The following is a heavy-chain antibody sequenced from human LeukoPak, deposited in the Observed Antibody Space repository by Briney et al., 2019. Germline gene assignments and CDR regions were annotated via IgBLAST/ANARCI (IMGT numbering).Heavy chain of an antibody. Sequence: ASVKVSCKASGYTFTSYYMHWVRQAPGQGLEWMGIINPSGGSTSYAQKFQGRVTITADESTSTAYMELSSLRSEDTAVYYCARYNWNDVQNYYGMDVWGQGTTVTVSS. CDR3: ARYNWNDVQNYYGMDV. J-gene: IGHJ6*02. D-gene: IGHD1-1*01. CDR2: INPSGGST. V-gene: IGHV1-46*01. CDR1: GYTFTSYY.